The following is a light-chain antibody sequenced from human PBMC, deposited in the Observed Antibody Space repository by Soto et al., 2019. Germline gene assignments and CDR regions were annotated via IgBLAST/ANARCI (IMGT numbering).Light chain of an antibody. CDR3: QQYGSSPTWT. CDR2: GAS. J-gene: IGKJ1*01. V-gene: IGKV3-20*01. Sequence: ERLLSQSPGTLSLSPGGIATLSCRAIQSVSSNYLAWYQQKPGQAPRLLIYGASTRATGIPDRFSGSGSGTDFTLTISRLEPEDSAVYYCQQYGSSPTWTFGQGTKVDIK. CDR1: QSVSSNY.